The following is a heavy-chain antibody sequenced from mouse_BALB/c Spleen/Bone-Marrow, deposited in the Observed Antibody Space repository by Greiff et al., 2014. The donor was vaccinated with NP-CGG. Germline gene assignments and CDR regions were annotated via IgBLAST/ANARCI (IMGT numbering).Heavy chain of an antibody. CDR3: AIYYYGSSGFAY. Sequence: VPLQQAGAELVKPGGSGKVSCTAFGFNIKNTYMHWGEQRPGQGLEGIGRIDPANGNTKYAPKFQGKATITADTSSNTAYLQLSSLTSEDTAVYYCAIYYYGSSGFAYWGQGTLVTVSA. V-gene: IGHV14-3*02. CDR1: GFNIKNTY. J-gene: IGHJ3*01. CDR2: IDPANGNT. D-gene: IGHD1-1*01.